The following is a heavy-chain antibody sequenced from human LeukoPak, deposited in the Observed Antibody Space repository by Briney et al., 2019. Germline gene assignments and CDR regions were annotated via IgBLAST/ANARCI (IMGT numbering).Heavy chain of an antibody. Sequence: GGSLRLSCVASGFTLSSSAMHWVRQAPGKGLEWVSVISASGRNTYYADSVKGRFNISRDNSKNTLYLQMNSPRAEDTAVYYCANPITLVRGVIIGDYWGQGTLVAVST. CDR1: GFTLSSSA. V-gene: IGHV3-23*01. CDR2: ISASGRNT. CDR3: ANPITLVRGVIIGDY. D-gene: IGHD3-10*01. J-gene: IGHJ4*02.